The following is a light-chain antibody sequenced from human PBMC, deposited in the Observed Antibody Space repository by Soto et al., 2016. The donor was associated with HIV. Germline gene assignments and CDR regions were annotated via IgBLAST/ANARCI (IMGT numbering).Light chain of an antibody. V-gene: IGKV1-17*01. CDR1: QDIRKD. CDR3: QQFGNFPLTT. Sequence: DIQMTQSPSSLSASVGDRVTITCRASQDIRKDLGWFQQKPGKPPKRLIYAASSLQSGVPSRFSGSGSGTDFTLTISSLQPEDFATYYCQQFGNFPLTTFGQGTKLEIK. CDR2: AAS. J-gene: IGKJ2*01.